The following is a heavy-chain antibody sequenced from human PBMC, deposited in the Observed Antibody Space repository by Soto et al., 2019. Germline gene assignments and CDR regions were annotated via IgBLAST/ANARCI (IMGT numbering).Heavy chain of an antibody. J-gene: IGHJ6*02. CDR2: IYYSWNS. Sequence: TLRLTCSVSGGSFSSGYYYWSWLRPPPGKALASTGNIYYSWNSYSNPLLKSRPIISIDTSKNQFSLKVGSVTAADTAVYYCASSALYGRDVWGQGTTVT. CDR1: GGSFSSGYYY. V-gene: IGHV4-30-4*01. CDR3: ASSALYGRDV.